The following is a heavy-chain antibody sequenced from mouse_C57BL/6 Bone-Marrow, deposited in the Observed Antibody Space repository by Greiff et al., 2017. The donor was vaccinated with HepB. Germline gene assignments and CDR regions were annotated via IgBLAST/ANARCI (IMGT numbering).Heavy chain of an antibody. Sequence: EVQGVESGGGLVQPKGSLKLSCAASGFSFNTYAMNWVRQAPGKGLEWVARIRSKSNNYATYYADSVKDRFTISRDDSESMLYLQMNNLKTEDTAMYYCVRSDGYYPPYWGQGTLVTVSA. CDR1: GFSFNTYA. CDR2: IRSKSNNYAT. D-gene: IGHD2-3*01. V-gene: IGHV10-1*01. CDR3: VRSDGYYPPY. J-gene: IGHJ3*01.